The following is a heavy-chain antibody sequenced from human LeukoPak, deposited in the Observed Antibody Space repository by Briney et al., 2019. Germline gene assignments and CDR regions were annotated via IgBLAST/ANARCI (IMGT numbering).Heavy chain of an antibody. D-gene: IGHD2-2*01. Sequence: SETLSLTCTVSGGSISSGGYYWSWIRQHPGKGLEWIGYIYYSGSTYYNPSLKSRVTISVDTSKNQFSLKLSSVTAADTAVYYCARVPIVVPAASVYYYYYGMDVWGQGTTVTVSS. J-gene: IGHJ6*02. CDR1: GGSISSGGYY. CDR3: ARVPIVVPAASVYYYYYGMDV. V-gene: IGHV4-31*03. CDR2: IYYSGST.